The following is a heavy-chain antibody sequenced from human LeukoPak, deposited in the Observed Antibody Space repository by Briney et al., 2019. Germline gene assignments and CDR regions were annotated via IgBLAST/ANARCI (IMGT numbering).Heavy chain of an antibody. CDR1: GFTFDDYA. CDR2: ISWNSGSI. CDR3: AKANSRAYYYYMDV. Sequence: GGSLRLSCAASGFTFDDYAMHWVRQAPGKGLEWVSGISWNSGSIGYADSVKGRFTISRDNAKNSLYLQMNSLRVEDTAVYYCAKANSRAYYYYMDVWGKGATVTVSS. J-gene: IGHJ6*03. V-gene: IGHV3-9*01.